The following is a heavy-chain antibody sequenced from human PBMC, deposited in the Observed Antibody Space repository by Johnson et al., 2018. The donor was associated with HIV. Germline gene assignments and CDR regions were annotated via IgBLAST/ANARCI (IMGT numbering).Heavy chain of an antibody. V-gene: IGHV3-30*04. J-gene: IGHJ3*01. CDR3: ASGADDGF. CDR1: GFTFSSYA. CDR2: ISYDGSNK. Sequence: VQLVEFWGGVVQPGRSLRLSCAASGFTFSSYAMHWVRQAPGKGLESVAVISYDGSNKYYADSVRGRFTISRDNSKKTLYLQMNSLRTEDTAVYYCASGADDGFWGQGTMVTVSS.